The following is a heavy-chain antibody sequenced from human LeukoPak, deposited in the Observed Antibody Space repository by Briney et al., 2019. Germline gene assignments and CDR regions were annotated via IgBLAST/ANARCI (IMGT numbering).Heavy chain of an antibody. Sequence: GGSLRLSCAASGFTFSDSAMIWVRQAPGKGLEWVGLTKIKTDDGTPDYAALVKGRFTISRDDSKNTVYLEMNSLETEDTAVYYCISGGGTADYWGQGTLVSVSS. V-gene: IGHV3-15*01. CDR2: TKIKTDDGTP. D-gene: IGHD1-1*01. CDR1: GFTFSDSA. J-gene: IGHJ4*02. CDR3: ISGGGTADY.